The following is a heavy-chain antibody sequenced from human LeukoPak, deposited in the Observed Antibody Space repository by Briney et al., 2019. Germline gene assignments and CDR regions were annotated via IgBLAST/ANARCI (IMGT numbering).Heavy chain of an antibody. D-gene: IGHD6-6*01. J-gene: IGHJ6*03. Sequence: GGSLRLSCAASGFTFSSYWMSWVRQAPGKGLEWVANIKQDGSEKYYVDSVKGRFTISRDNAKNSLYLQMNSLRAEDTAVYYCARVGSAGIAARRFYYYYYMDVWGKGTTVTVSS. CDR2: IKQDGSEK. V-gene: IGHV3-7*01. CDR1: GFTFSSYW. CDR3: ARVGSAGIAARRFYYYYYMDV.